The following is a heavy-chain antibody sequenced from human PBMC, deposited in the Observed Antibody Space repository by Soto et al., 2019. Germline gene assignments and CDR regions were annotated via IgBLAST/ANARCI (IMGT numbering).Heavy chain of an antibody. D-gene: IGHD3-10*01. J-gene: IGHJ6*03. CDR2: IKQDGSEK. CDR3: ARASRESFIYYYMDV. Sequence: EVQLVESGGGLVQPGGSLRLSCAASGFTFSSYWMSWVRQAPGKGLEWVANIKQDGSEKYYVDSVKGRFTISRDNAKNSLYLQMNSLRAEDTAVYYSARASRESFIYYYMDVWGKGTTVTVSS. V-gene: IGHV3-7*01. CDR1: GFTFSSYW.